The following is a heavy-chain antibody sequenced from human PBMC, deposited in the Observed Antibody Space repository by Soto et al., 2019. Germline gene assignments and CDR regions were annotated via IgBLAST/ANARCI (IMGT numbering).Heavy chain of an antibody. CDR3: ARGGYDFWSGPQFDY. D-gene: IGHD3-3*01. CDR2: INAGNGNT. V-gene: IGHV1-3*01. CDR1: GYTFTSYA. J-gene: IGHJ4*02. Sequence: QVQLVQSGAEVKKPGASVKVSCKASGYTFTSYAMHWVRQAPGQRLEWMGWINAGNGNTKYSQKFQGRVTITGDTSASPAYMELSSLRSEDTAVYYCARGGYDFWSGPQFDYWGQGTLVTVSS.